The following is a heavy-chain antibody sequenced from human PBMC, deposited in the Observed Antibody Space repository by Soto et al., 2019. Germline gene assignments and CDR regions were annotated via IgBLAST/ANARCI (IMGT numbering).Heavy chain of an antibody. Sequence: QVQLVQSGAEVKKPGSSVKVSCKASGGTFSSYTISWVRQAPGQGLEWMGRIIPILGIANYAQKFQGRVMITADKSTSTAYMELSSLRSEDTAVYYCARDRGGDYVAFDIWGQGTMVTVSS. CDR1: GGTFSSYT. J-gene: IGHJ3*02. CDR3: ARDRGGDYVAFDI. V-gene: IGHV1-69*08. D-gene: IGHD4-17*01. CDR2: IIPILGIA.